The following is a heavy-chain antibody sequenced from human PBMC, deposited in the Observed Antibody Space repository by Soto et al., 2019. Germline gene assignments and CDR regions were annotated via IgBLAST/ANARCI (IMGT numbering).Heavy chain of an antibody. CDR2: IIRIFGIA. CDR3: AGVGEPCYYYYGLDV. V-gene: IGHV1-69*05. D-gene: IGHD2-21*01. Sequence: QVQLVQSGAEVKKPGSSVKVSCKASGGTFSRYGLSWGRQAPGQGLEWMGGIIRIFGIAHYAQKFQSRGTISSDESTTTVDLYLSSRRSDYGDGYSCAGVGEPCYYYYGLDVCGQGTTVTVSS. J-gene: IGHJ6*02. CDR1: GGTFSRYG.